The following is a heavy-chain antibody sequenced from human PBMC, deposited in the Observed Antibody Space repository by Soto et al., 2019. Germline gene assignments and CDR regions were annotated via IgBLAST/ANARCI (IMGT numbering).Heavy chain of an antibody. CDR3: ARNEYCRGGSCLELDY. Sequence: GASVKVSCKASGYTFTSYGISWVRQAPGQGLEWMGWISAYNGNTNYAQKLQGRVTMTTDTSTSTAYMELRSLRSDDTAVYYCARNEYCRGGSCLELDYWGQATLVTVSS. D-gene: IGHD2-15*01. CDR1: GYTFTSYG. CDR2: ISAYNGNT. J-gene: IGHJ4*02. V-gene: IGHV1-18*01.